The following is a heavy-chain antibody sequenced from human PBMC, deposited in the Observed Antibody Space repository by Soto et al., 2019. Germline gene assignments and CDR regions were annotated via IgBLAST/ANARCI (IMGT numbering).Heavy chain of an antibody. V-gene: IGHV4-39*01. D-gene: IGHD3-9*01. CDR1: GGSIGISSYY. Sequence: SETLSLTCTVSGGSIGISSYYWDWIRQPPGKGLEWIGSIYYRGSTYYNPSLQSRVTISVDTSKNQFSLNLSSVTAADTAVYYCARRPYYYDSPGPPRWGQGMLVTVSS. CDR3: ARRPYYYDSPGPPR. CDR2: IYYRGST. J-gene: IGHJ4*02.